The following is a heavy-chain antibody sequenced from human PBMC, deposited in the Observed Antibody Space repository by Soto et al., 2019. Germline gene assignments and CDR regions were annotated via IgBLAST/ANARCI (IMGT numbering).Heavy chain of an antibody. J-gene: IGHJ4*02. CDR1: GGSFSGYY. Sequence: SETLSLTCAVYGGSFSGYYWSWIRQPPGKGLEWIGEINHSGSTNYNPSLKSRVTISVDTSKNQFSLKLSSVTAADTAVYYCARVYGSGSYYTQSLEYWGQGTLVTVSS. V-gene: IGHV4-34*01. D-gene: IGHD3-10*01. CDR3: ARVYGSGSYYTQSLEY. CDR2: INHSGST.